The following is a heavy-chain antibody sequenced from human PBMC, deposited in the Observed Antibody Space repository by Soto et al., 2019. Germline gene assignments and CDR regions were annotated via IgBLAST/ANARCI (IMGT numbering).Heavy chain of an antibody. CDR3: ARGAGNSYYAYHFDT. D-gene: IGHD2-21*01. J-gene: IGHJ4*02. V-gene: IGHV4-61*01. CDR1: GDSVTSVNYF. CDR2: ISNSGIS. Sequence: SETLSLTCAVSGDSVTSVNYFWTWIRQPPGGGLEWIGYISNSGISKYNPSLKSRVAMSQDTSKNQFSLNLHSVTAADTAVYFCARGAGNSYYAYHFDTWGQGALLTVSS.